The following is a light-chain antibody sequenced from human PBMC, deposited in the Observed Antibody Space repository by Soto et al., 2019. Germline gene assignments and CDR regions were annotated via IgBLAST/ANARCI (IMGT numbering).Light chain of an antibody. CDR1: QSISNW. Sequence: DIEMTQSPSTLPASVGDRVTITCRASQSISNWLAWYQQTPGTATKVLIYHASNSQSGVPSRFSGSGSGTEFTLTISSLQPDDFATYYCQQYKMYSPWTFGQGTKVDI. V-gene: IGKV1-5*01. CDR3: QQYKMYSPWT. J-gene: IGKJ1*01. CDR2: HAS.